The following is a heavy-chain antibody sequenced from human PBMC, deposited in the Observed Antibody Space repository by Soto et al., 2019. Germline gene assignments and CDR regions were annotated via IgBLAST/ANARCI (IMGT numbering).Heavy chain of an antibody. CDR1: GYTFTSYG. Sequence: ASVKVSCKASGYTFTSYGISWVRQAPGQGLEWMGWISAYNGNTNYAQKLQGRVTMTTDTSTSTAYMELRSLRSDDTAVYYCARDRGDFWSGYRSDAFDIWGQGTMVTVSS. J-gene: IGHJ3*02. CDR2: ISAYNGNT. D-gene: IGHD3-3*01. V-gene: IGHV1-18*01. CDR3: ARDRGDFWSGYRSDAFDI.